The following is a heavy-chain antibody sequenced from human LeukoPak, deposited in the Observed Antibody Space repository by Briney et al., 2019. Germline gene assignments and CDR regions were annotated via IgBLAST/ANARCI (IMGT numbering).Heavy chain of an antibody. J-gene: IGHJ4*02. D-gene: IGHD2-2*01. CDR1: GGSFSGYY. CDR3: ARGGPALIW. CDR2: INHSGST. V-gene: IGHV4-34*01. Sequence: SETLSLTCAVYGGSFSGYYWSWIRQPPGKGLEWIGEINHSGSTNYNPSLKSRVTISVDTSKNQFSLKLSSVTAADTAVYYCARGGPALIWWGQGTLVTVSS.